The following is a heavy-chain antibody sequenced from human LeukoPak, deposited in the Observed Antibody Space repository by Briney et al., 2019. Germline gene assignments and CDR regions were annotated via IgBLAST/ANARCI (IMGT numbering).Heavy chain of an antibody. CDR3: TTGIGNYYYY. CDR1: GSTFTRYW. D-gene: IGHD3-10*01. J-gene: IGHJ4*02. CDR2: VKSDGSDT. V-gene: IGHV3-74*01. Sequence: PGGSLRFSCAASGSTFTRYWMHWVRQAPGKGLVWVSRVKSDGSDTIYADSVKGRFTISRDNAKNTLYLQMDSLRAEDTAVYYCTTGIGNYYYYWGQGTLVTVAS.